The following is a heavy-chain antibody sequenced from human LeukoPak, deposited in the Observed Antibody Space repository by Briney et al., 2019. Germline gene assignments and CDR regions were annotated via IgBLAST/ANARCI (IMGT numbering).Heavy chain of an antibody. CDR2: INSDGSNT. CDR1: GFTFSSYW. D-gene: IGHD3-10*01. Sequence: AGRSLRLSCAASGFTFSSYWMHWVRQAPGKGLVWVSRINSDGSNTNYADSVKGRFTISRDNAKNTLYLQMNSLRAEDTAVYYCARDPRGGTLDYWGQGTLVTVSS. J-gene: IGHJ4*02. CDR3: ARDPRGGTLDY. V-gene: IGHV3-74*01.